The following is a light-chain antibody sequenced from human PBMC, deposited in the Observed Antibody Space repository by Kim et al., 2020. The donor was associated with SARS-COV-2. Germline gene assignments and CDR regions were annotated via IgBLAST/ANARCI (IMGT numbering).Light chain of an antibody. Sequence: APGKTARSTCGGSNIGIKSVDWYQQKPGQAPVRVIYYDGDRPSGIPERFSGSNSGNTATLTISRVEVGDEADYYCQVWDSSSDHMVFGGGTQLTVL. CDR3: QVWDSSSDHMV. V-gene: IGLV3-21*04. CDR1: NIGIKS. CDR2: YDG. J-gene: IGLJ2*01.